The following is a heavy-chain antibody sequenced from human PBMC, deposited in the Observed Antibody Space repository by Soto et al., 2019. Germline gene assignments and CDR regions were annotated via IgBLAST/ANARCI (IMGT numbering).Heavy chain of an antibody. Sequence: GASVKVSCKASGYTFTSYYMHWVRQATGQGLEWMGWMNPNSGNTGYAQKFQGRVTMTRNTSINTAYMELSSLRSEDTAVYYCASLPWANYYYYGMDVWGQGTTVTVSS. V-gene: IGHV1-8*02. D-gene: IGHD7-27*01. CDR3: ASLPWANYYYYGMDV. CDR1: GYTFTSYY. CDR2: MNPNSGNT. J-gene: IGHJ6*02.